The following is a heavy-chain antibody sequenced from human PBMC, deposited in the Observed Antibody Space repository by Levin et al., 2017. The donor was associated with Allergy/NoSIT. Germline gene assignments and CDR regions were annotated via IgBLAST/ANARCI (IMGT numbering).Heavy chain of an antibody. V-gene: IGHV4-39*01. CDR3: ARQCYDILTGYYNFDY. D-gene: IGHD3-9*01. CDR1: GGSISSRISY. CDR2: IYNSGST. J-gene: IGHJ4*02. Sequence: ESLKISCTVSGGSISSRISYWGWIRQAPGKGLEWIGSIYNSGSTYYNPSLKSRVTTSVDTSKNQFSLKLSSVTAADTAVYYCARQCYDILTGYYNFDYWGQGTLVTVSS.